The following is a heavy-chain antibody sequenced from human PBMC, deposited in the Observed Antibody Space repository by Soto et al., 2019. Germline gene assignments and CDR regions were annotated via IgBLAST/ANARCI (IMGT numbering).Heavy chain of an antibody. Sequence: QVQLVQSGAEVRKPGASVKVSCNVTGYTFCGHYLHWVRQAPGQGLEWMGWINPKSGGTNYAQKFQDRVTMTADTSVSSASMELTSLRYDDTAVFYCARGLYSSPAYFFDSWGQGTLVTVSS. CDR1: GYTFCGHY. D-gene: IGHD6-13*01. J-gene: IGHJ4*02. V-gene: IGHV1-2*02. CDR2: INPKSGGT. CDR3: ARGLYSSPAYFFDS.